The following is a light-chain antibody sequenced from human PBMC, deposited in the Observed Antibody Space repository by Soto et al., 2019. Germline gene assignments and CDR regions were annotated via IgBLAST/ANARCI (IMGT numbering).Light chain of an antibody. V-gene: IGLV2-14*01. CDR3: NSYTTTNFYV. J-gene: IGLJ1*01. CDR2: EVS. CDR1: SSDVGGHSY. Sequence: QLVLTQPASVSGSPGQSITISCTGTSSDVGGHSYVSWYQLHPGKAPKLLIFEVSHRPSGVSNRFSGSRSGNTASLTISGLQAEDEAEYYCNSYTTTNFYVFGTGTKLTVL.